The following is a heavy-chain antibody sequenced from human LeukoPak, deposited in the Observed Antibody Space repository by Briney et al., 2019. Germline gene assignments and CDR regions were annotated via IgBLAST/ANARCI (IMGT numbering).Heavy chain of an antibody. V-gene: IGHV4-4*02. Sequence: PSETLSLTCAVSGGSIINSNWWSWVRQPPGKGLEWIGEIDHSGSTSYNPSLKSRVTMSVDRSQNQFSLRLNSVTAADTAVYYCARGRAAAGTPVDYWGQGILVTVSS. CDR1: GGSIINSNW. J-gene: IGHJ4*02. CDR2: IDHSGST. CDR3: ARGRAAAGTPVDY. D-gene: IGHD6-13*01.